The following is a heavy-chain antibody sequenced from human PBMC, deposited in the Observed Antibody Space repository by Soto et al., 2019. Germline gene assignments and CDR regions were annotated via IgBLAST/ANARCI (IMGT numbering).Heavy chain of an antibody. Sequence: QVQLVQSGAEVKKPGASVKVSCKASGYTFTSYYMHWVRQAPGQGLEWMGIINPSGGSTSYAQKFQGRVTMTRDTSTSTVYMELSSLRSEDTAVYYCARPYSMGVGATRPRDYWGQGTLVTVSS. CDR2: INPSGGST. CDR1: GYTFTSYY. J-gene: IGHJ4*02. D-gene: IGHD1-26*01. V-gene: IGHV1-46*01. CDR3: ARPYSMGVGATRPRDY.